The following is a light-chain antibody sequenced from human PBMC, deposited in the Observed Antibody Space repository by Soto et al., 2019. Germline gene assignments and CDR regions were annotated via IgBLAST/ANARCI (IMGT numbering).Light chain of an antibody. CDR3: QQYNSWLWT. V-gene: IGKV3-15*01. CDR2: GAS. Sequence: EIVMTQSPATLSVSPGERATLSCRASQSVSSNLVWYQHKPGQAPRLLIYGASTRATDIPARFSGSGSGTEFTLTISSLQSEDYAVYYCQQYNSWLWTFGQGTKV. CDR1: QSVSSN. J-gene: IGKJ1*01.